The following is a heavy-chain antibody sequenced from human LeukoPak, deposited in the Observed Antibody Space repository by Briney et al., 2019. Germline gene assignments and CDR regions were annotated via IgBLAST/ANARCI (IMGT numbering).Heavy chain of an antibody. CDR1: GFTFSSYS. Sequence: GGSLRLSCAASGFTFSSYSMNWVRQTPGKELEWVSSISSSSSYIYYADSVKGRFTISRDNAKNSLYLQMNSLRAEDTAVYYCARDGSGWYYFDYWGQGTLVTVSS. D-gene: IGHD6-19*01. J-gene: IGHJ4*02. V-gene: IGHV3-21*01. CDR3: ARDGSGWYYFDY. CDR2: ISSSSSYI.